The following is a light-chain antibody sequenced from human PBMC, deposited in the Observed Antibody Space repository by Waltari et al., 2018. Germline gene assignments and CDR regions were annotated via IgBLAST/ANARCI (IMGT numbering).Light chain of an antibody. Sequence: EIVLTQSPGTLSLSPGESATLSCRTSQSVTRALAWYQQKPGQAPRLLIYGASNRATGIPDRFSGSGSGTDFSLTISSLEPEEVAVYYCQHYLRLPVTFGQGTKVEVK. CDR1: QSVTRA. J-gene: IGKJ1*01. CDR3: QHYLRLPVT. CDR2: GAS. V-gene: IGKV3-20*01.